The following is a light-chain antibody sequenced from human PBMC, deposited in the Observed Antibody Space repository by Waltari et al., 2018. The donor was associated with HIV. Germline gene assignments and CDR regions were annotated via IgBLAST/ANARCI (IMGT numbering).Light chain of an antibody. CDR1: PSVSST. Sequence: IVMTQSPVTPSVSSGERATLSCRASPSVSSTLAWYQQKPGQAPRLLIYGSSTRATGIPARFSGSVSETEFTLTISSLQSEDFAVYYCQQYNKWPETFGQGTKVEIK. V-gene: IGKV3-15*01. CDR3: QQYNKWPET. J-gene: IGKJ1*01. CDR2: GSS.